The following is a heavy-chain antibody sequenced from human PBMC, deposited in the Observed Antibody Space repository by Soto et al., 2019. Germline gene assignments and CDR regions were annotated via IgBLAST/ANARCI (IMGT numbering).Heavy chain of an antibody. CDR1: GGSISSGGYD. V-gene: IGHV4-31*03. Sequence: SETLSLTCTVSGGSISSGGYDWSWIRQHPGKGLEWIGYIYYSGSTYYNPSLKSRVTISVDTSKNQFSLKLSSVTAADTAVYYCARDVVPAVNDGYGMDVWGQGTTVTVSS. D-gene: IGHD2-2*01. CDR2: IYYSGST. J-gene: IGHJ6*02. CDR3: ARDVVPAVNDGYGMDV.